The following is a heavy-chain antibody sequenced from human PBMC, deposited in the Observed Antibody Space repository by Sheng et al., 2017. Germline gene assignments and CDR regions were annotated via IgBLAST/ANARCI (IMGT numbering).Heavy chain of an antibody. D-gene: IGHD3-10*01. Sequence: QVQFVQSGAEVKKPGASVRVSCKVSGFTLSDFSIHWVRQAPGKGLEWLGGFEAEHGDTVYAQKFQGRVTMTEDTSTDTAYMELGSLRSEDTAVYYCAAGSYYHSGALLHWGQGTLVTVSS. CDR1: GFTLSDFS. CDR3: AAGSYYHSGALLH. CDR2: FEAEHGDT. V-gene: IGHV1-24*01. J-gene: IGHJ4*02.